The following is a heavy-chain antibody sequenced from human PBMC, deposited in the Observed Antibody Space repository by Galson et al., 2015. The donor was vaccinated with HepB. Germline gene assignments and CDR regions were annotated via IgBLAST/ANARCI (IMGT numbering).Heavy chain of an antibody. CDR1: GFTFSDNS. J-gene: IGHJ4*02. D-gene: IGHD5-24*01. Sequence: SLRLSCAASGFTFSDNSVNWVRQAPGKGLEWISYITSSSDTIHYADSVKGRFTISRDNAQNSLYLQMNSLGAEDTAVYYCARGKRGMAYFDYWGQGTLVTVSS. CDR2: ITSSSDTI. V-gene: IGHV3-48*01. CDR3: ARGKRGMAYFDY.